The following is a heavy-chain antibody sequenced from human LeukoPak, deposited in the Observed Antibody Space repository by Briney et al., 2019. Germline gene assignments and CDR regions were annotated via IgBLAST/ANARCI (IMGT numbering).Heavy chain of an antibody. J-gene: IGHJ4*02. V-gene: IGHV3-9*03. D-gene: IGHD5-24*01. Sequence: GGSLRLSCAASGFTFDDYAMHWVRQAPGKGLEWVSGISWNSGSIGYADSVKGRFTISRDNAKNSLYLQMNSLRAEDMALYYCAKGSRMATITKFDYWGQGTLVTVSS. CDR1: GFTFDDYA. CDR2: ISWNSGSI. CDR3: AKGSRMATITKFDY.